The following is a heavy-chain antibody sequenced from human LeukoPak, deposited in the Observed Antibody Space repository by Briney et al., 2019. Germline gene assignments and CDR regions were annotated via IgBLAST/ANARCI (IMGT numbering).Heavy chain of an antibody. J-gene: IGHJ4*02. V-gene: IGHV3-7*01. CDR2: IKQDGSEK. D-gene: IGHD3-22*01. Sequence: PGGSLRLSCAASGFTFSIYAMSWVRQAPGKGLEWVANIKQDGSEKYYVDSVKGRFTISRDNAKNSLYLQMNSLRAEDTAVYYCARDRFSGYLLYYFDYWGQGTLVTVSS. CDR3: ARDRFSGYLLYYFDY. CDR1: GFTFSIYA.